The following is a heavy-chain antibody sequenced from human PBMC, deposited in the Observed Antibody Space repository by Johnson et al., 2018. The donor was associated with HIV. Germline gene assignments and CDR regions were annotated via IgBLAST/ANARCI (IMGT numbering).Heavy chain of an antibody. CDR1: GFTFSSYA. V-gene: IGHV3-30*04. CDR2: ISYDGSNK. D-gene: IGHD2-15*01. J-gene: IGHJ3*02. CDR3: AAERYCSGGSCPRDYVFDI. Sequence: QVQLVESGGGVVQPGRSLRLSCAASGFTFSSYAMHWVRQAPGKGLEWVAVISYDGSNKYYADSVKGRFTISRDNSKNTLYLQMNSLRAEDTAVYYCAAERYCSGGSCPRDYVFDIWGQGTMVTVSS.